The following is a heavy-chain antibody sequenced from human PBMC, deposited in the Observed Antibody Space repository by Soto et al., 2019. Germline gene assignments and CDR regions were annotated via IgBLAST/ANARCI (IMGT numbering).Heavy chain of an antibody. CDR1: GFTFSSYA. D-gene: IGHD2-15*01. CDR2: ISGSGGST. Sequence: GGSLRLSCAASGFTFSSYAMSWVRQAPGKGLEWVSAISGSGGSTYYADSVKGRFTISRDNSKNTLYLQMNSLRAEDTAVYYCAKDKAYCSGGSCYPNYYFDYWGQGTLVTVSS. CDR3: AKDKAYCSGGSCYPNYYFDY. V-gene: IGHV3-23*01. J-gene: IGHJ4*02.